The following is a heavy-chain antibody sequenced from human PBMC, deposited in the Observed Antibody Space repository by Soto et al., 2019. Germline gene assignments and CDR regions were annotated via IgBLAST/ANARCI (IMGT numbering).Heavy chain of an antibody. CDR1: GFTFYNHG. CDR2: ITWSSDSM. V-gene: IGHV3-9*01. Sequence: EVQLVESGGGLVQPGRSLRLSCVASGFTFYNHGMHWVRQATGRGLEWVSGITWSSDSMGYADSVKGRFTISRDNAKNSLYLQMHSLRPEDTALYYCAKEDSGFSGYIDVWGKGNTVTVSS. CDR3: AKEDSGFSGYIDV. D-gene: IGHD3-10*01. J-gene: IGHJ6*03.